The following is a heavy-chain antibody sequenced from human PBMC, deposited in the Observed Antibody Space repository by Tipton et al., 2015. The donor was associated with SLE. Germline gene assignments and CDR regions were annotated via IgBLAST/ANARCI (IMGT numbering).Heavy chain of an antibody. D-gene: IGHD3-16*01. CDR2: IYYSGST. CDR1: GGSISSYY. Sequence: TLSLTCTVSGGSISSYYWSWIRQPPGKGLEWIGSIYYSGSTYYNPSLKSRVTISVDTSKNQFSLKLSSVTAADTAVYYCARDRVDDYVWGSSDAFDIWGQGTMVTVSS. CDR3: ARDRVDDYVWGSSDAFDI. J-gene: IGHJ3*02. V-gene: IGHV4-59*12.